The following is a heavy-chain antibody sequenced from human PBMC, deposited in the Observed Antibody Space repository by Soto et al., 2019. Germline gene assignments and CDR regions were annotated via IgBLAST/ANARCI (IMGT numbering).Heavy chain of an antibody. V-gene: IGHV3-23*01. CDR2: INYSGAST. CDR3: ARSRSSAMVTPDY. D-gene: IGHD2-2*01. Sequence: GSLRLSCAASGFTFSTYAMNWVRQAPGKGLEWVSGINYSGASTYYADSVKGRCTISRDNSKNTLFLQINSLRAEDTAVYYCARSRSSAMVTPDYWGQGTLVTVSS. J-gene: IGHJ4*02. CDR1: GFTFSTYA.